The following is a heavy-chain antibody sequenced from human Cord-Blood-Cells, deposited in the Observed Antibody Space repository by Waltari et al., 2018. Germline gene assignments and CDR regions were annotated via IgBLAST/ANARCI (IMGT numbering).Heavy chain of an antibody. CDR1: GYTFTSYD. CDR3: AREIAAAGKIDYYGMDV. Sequence: QVQLVQSGAEVKKPGASVTVSCKASGYTFTSYDINWVRQATGQGLEWMGWMNPNSVNTGYAQKFQGRVTMTRNTSISTAYMELSSLRSEDTAVYYCAREIAAAGKIDYYGMDVWGQGTTVTVPS. CDR2: MNPNSVNT. J-gene: IGHJ6*02. D-gene: IGHD6-13*01. V-gene: IGHV1-8*01.